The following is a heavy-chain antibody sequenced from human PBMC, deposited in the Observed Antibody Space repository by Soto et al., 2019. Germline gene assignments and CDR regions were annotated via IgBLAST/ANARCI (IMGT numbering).Heavy chain of an antibody. CDR3: SRFIMVGGWFDPNYYHGMDV. CDR1: GYTFSNYG. CDR2: ISGYNGNT. D-gene: IGHD6-19*01. J-gene: IGHJ6*02. Sequence: QVQLVQSGAEVKKPGASVTVSCKTSGYTFSNYGINWVRQAPGQGREWMGWISGYNGNTNYVQTVQGRVTMTTNTSTSTVYIELRSLKSDDTAIYYCSRFIMVGGWFDPNYYHGMDVWGQGTTVTVSS. V-gene: IGHV1-18*01.